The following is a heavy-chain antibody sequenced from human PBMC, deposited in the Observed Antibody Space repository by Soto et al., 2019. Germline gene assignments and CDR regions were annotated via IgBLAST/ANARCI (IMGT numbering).Heavy chain of an antibody. CDR3: ARDNYQSSGWDV. D-gene: IGHD4-4*01. V-gene: IGHV3-30-3*01. Sequence: GGSLRLSCAASGFTFSSYAMHWVRQAPGKGLEWVAVISYDGSNKYYADSVKGRFTISRDNSKNTLYLQMNSLRAEDTAVYYCARDNYQSSGWDVWGQGTTVTVSS. J-gene: IGHJ6*02. CDR2: ISYDGSNK. CDR1: GFTFSSYA.